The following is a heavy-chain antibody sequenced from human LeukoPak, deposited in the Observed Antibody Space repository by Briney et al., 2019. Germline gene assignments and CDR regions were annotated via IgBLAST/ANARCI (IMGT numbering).Heavy chain of an antibody. CDR3: ARVEWLLYRSGGANWFDP. Sequence: ASVKVSCKASGGTFSSYAISWVRQAPGQGLEWMGGIIPIFGTANYAQKFQGRVTITTDESTSTAYMELSSLRSEDTAVYYCARVEWLLYRSGGANWFDPWGQGTLVTVSS. D-gene: IGHD3-3*01. V-gene: IGHV1-69*05. J-gene: IGHJ5*02. CDR2: IIPIFGTA. CDR1: GGTFSSYA.